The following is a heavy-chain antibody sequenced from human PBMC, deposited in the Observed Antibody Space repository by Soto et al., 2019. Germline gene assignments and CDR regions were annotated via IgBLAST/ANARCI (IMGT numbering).Heavy chain of an antibody. Sequence: SATLSFTCAVYGGSFSGYYWSWIRQPPGKGLEWIGEINHSGSTNYNPSLKSRVTISVDTSKNTLYLQMNSLRVEDTAVYYCAKDPYCSGRSGCYGLGNYGSLVWGQGTLVTVSS. J-gene: IGHJ4*02. CDR2: INHSGST. CDR1: GGSFSGYY. D-gene: IGHD2-15*01. V-gene: IGHV4-34*01. CDR3: AKDPYCSGRSGCYGLGNYGSLV.